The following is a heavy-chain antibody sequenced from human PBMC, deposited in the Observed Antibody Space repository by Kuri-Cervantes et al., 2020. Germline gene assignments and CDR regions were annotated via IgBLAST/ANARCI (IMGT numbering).Heavy chain of an antibody. CDR1: GFTFDDYA. J-gene: IGHJ4*02. V-gene: IGHV3-9*01. Sequence: LSLTCAASGFTFDDYAMRWVRQAPGKGLEWVSGISWNSGSIGYADSVKGRFTISRDNAKNSLYLQMNSLRAEDTALYYCAKGGVAVAGVSDYWGQGTLVTVSS. D-gene: IGHD6-19*01. CDR2: ISWNSGSI. CDR3: AKGGVAVAGVSDY.